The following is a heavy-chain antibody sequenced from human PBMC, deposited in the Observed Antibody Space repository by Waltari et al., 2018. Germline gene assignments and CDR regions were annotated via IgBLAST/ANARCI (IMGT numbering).Heavy chain of an antibody. Sequence: QVQLVESGGGLLKPGGSLRLSCAAYGFNFNDSYMNWIRQAPGKGLELISYISIASSYTKYSESVRGRFIISRDNSRNSVDLLINSPRAEDTAIYFCARGRGSSGWYYFDLWGQGALVTVS. CDR3: ARGRGSSGWYYFDL. CDR1: GFNFNDSY. CDR2: ISIASSYT. J-gene: IGHJ4*02. D-gene: IGHD6-19*01. V-gene: IGHV3-11*06.